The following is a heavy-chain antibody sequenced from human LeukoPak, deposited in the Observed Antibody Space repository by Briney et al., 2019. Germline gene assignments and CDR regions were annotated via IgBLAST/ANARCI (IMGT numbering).Heavy chain of an antibody. Sequence: GGSLRLSCAASGFTFSSYSMNWVRQAPGKGLEWVSYISSSSSTIYYADSVKGRFTISRDNAKNSLYLQMNSLRAEDTAVYYCARGCGGDCYWGDHWGQGTLVTVSS. CDR3: ARGCGGDCYWGDH. CDR2: ISSSSSTI. CDR1: GFTFSSYS. V-gene: IGHV3-48*01. D-gene: IGHD2-21*01. J-gene: IGHJ4*02.